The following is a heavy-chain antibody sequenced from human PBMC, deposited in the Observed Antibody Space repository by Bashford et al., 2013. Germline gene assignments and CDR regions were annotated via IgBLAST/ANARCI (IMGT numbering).Heavy chain of an antibody. J-gene: IGHJ4*02. CDR3: ARRFYGSGAVYFDY. D-gene: IGHD3-10*01. CDR2: INSDGSST. Sequence: VRQAPGKGLVWVSRINSDGSSTSYADSVKGRFTISRDNAKNTLYLQMNSLRAEDTAVYYCARRFYGSGAVYFDYWGQGTLVTVSS. V-gene: IGHV3-74*01.